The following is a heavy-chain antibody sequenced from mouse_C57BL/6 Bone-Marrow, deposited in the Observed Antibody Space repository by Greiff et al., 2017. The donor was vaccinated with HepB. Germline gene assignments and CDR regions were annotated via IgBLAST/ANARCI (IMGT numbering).Heavy chain of an antibody. CDR2: ISSSSSTI. CDR3: SMKKGFAY. Sequence: EVMLVESGGGLVKPGGSLKLSCAASGFTFSDYGMHWVRQAPEKGLEWVAYISSSSSTIYYADTVKGRFTISRYNAKNTLFLQMTSLGSEDTALYYCSMKKGFAYWGQGTLVTGSA. J-gene: IGHJ3*01. V-gene: IGHV5-17*01. CDR1: GFTFSDYG.